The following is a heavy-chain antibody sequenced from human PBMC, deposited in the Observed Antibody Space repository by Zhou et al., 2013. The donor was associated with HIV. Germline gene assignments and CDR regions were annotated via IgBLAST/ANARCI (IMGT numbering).Heavy chain of an antibody. CDR2: IYTYNGHT. CDR3: ARDGSGWPDAFDI. CDR1: GGTFSTYA. V-gene: IGHV1-18*01. D-gene: IGHD6-19*01. Sequence: QVHLVQSGAEVKKPGSSVKVSCKASGGTFSTYAFSWVRQAPGQGLQWMGWIYTYNGHTKYAQEFQGRVSMTTDTSTRTGYMELRRLRSDDTAVYYCARDGSGWPDAFDIWGQGTMVTVSS. J-gene: IGHJ3*02.